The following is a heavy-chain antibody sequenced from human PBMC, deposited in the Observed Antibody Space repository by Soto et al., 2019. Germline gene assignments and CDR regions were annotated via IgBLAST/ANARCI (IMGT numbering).Heavy chain of an antibody. Sequence: EVQLVESGGGLGKPGGSLRLSCAASGFTFSSYSMNWVRQAPGKGLEWVSSISSSSSYIYYADSVKGRFTISRDNAKNSLYLQMNSLRAEDTAVYYCARGGVGSSAFDYWGQGTLVTVSS. V-gene: IGHV3-21*01. D-gene: IGHD6-19*01. CDR3: ARGGVGSSAFDY. J-gene: IGHJ4*02. CDR1: GFTFSSYS. CDR2: ISSSSSYI.